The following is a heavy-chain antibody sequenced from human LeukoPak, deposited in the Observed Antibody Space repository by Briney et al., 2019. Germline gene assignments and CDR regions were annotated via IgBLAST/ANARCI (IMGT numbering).Heavy chain of an antibody. J-gene: IGHJ4*02. CDR2: INHSWRT. V-gene: IGHV4-34*01. Sequence: SESLSLTRAVYGGSPSAYYWPWVLQPPLKGRVSSVEINHSWRTNYNPPVKGRGTIEVDTAKNQSSLERGAVPASDTAVYYCARASQRLGYCSGGSCRAKIFDSSGQGTLVTVSS. CDR1: GGSPSAYY. CDR3: ARASQRLGYCSGGSCRAKIFDS. D-gene: IGHD2-15*01.